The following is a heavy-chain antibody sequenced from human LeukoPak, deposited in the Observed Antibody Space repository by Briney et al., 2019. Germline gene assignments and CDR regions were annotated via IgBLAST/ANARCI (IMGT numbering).Heavy chain of an antibody. CDR2: INSDGSNT. V-gene: IGHV3-74*01. CDR1: GFTFSSYW. D-gene: IGHD3-22*01. Sequence: GGSLRLSCAVSGFTFSSYWMHWVRQAPGKGLVWVSRINSDGSNTNYADSVKGRFTISRENAKNTLYLQMDSLRAEDTAVYYCASGDTTGYSGDAFNIWGQGTMVTVSS. J-gene: IGHJ3*02. CDR3: ASGDTTGYSGDAFNI.